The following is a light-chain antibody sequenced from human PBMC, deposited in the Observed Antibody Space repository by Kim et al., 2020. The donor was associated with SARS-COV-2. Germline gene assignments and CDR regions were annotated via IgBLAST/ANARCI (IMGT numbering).Light chain of an antibody. J-gene: IGKJ1*01. CDR2: DAS. CDR3: QQRSTWPPWT. Sequence: SPGEGATLSCRASRSIDTYLAWYQQIPGRAPRLLIYDASNRAAGIPARFTGSGSGTDFTLTISSLEPEDFAVYYCQQRSTWPPWTFGQGTKVDIK. CDR1: RSIDTY. V-gene: IGKV3-11*01.